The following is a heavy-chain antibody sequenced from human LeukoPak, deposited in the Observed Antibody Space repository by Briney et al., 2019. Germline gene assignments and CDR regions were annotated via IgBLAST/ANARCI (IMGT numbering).Heavy chain of an antibody. CDR3: ARDLWEYRWLSIDY. D-gene: IGHD2-8*02. CDR2: IKQDGSEK. V-gene: IGHV3-7*01. Sequence: GGSLRLSCAASGFTFSSYWMSWVRQAPGKGLEWVANIKQDGSEKYYVDSVKGRFTISRDNAKNSLYLQMNSLRAEDTAVYYCARDLWEYRWLSIDYWGQGTLVTVSS. J-gene: IGHJ4*02. CDR1: GFTFSSYW.